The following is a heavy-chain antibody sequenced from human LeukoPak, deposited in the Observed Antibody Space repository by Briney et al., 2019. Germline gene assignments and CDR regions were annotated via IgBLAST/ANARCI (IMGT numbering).Heavy chain of an antibody. V-gene: IGHV1-69*13. CDR1: GGTFSSYA. CDR2: IIPIFGTA. Sequence: VASVKVSCKASGGTFSSYAISWVRQAPGQGLEWMGGIIPIFGTANYAQKFQGRVTITADESTSTAYMELSSLRSEDTAVYYCARETAVPAAIGNYYYYYMDVWGKGTTVTVSS. CDR3: ARETAVPAAIGNYYYYYMDV. D-gene: IGHD2-2*01. J-gene: IGHJ6*03.